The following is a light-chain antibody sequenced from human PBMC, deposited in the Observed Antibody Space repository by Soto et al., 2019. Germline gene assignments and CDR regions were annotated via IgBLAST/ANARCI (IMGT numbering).Light chain of an antibody. CDR1: QSVSSN. CDR3: QQYNDWPPWT. CDR2: GAS. V-gene: IGKV3-15*01. Sequence: IVMKQSPATLSVSPGQRATLSCRASQSVSSNLAWYQQKTGQAPRLLIYGASTRATGIPARFSGSGSGTEFTLTISSLQSEDFAVYYCQQYNDWPPWTFGQGTKVEIK. J-gene: IGKJ1*01.